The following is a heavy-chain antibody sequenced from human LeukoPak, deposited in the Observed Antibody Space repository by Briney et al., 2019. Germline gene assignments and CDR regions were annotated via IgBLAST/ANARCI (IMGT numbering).Heavy chain of an antibody. J-gene: IGHJ4*02. CDR1: GYTFTRYG. D-gene: IGHD3-10*01. CDR3: ARDYYGSGSYYNHFDY. Sequence: ASVKVSCKASGYTFTRYGISWVRQAPGQGLEWMGWISAYNGNTNYAQKLQGRVTMTTDTSTSTAYMELRSLRSDDTAVYYCARDYYGSGSYYNHFDYWGQGTLVTVSS. CDR2: ISAYNGNT. V-gene: IGHV1-18*01.